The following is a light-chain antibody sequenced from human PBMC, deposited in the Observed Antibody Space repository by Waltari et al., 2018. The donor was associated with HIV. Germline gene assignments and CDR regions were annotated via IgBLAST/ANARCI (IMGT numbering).Light chain of an antibody. Sequence: QPVLTQPPSASGTPGQRVTISCSGSSSNIGINSVYWYQQVPGRTPKLLIYRNNQRPSGVPDRCSGSKSGTSASLAISGLQSEDEADYYCAAWDDTFRWVFGGGTKLTVL. CDR2: RNN. CDR1: SSNIGINS. CDR3: AAWDDTFRWV. J-gene: IGLJ3*02. V-gene: IGLV1-44*01.